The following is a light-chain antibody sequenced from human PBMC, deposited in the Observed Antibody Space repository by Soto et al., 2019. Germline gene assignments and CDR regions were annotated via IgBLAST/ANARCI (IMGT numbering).Light chain of an antibody. Sequence: EIVLTQTPGTLSLSPGERATLSCRASQRVIHNYLAWYQQKAGQAPRLLIYGASSRATGIPDKFSGSGSGTDFTLTISRLEPEDFAVYYCQQYGISPWTFGQGTKVEIK. V-gene: IGKV3-20*01. CDR2: GAS. J-gene: IGKJ1*01. CDR1: QRVIHNY. CDR3: QQYGISPWT.